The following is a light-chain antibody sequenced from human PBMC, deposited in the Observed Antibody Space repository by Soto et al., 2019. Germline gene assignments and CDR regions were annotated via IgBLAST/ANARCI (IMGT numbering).Light chain of an antibody. J-gene: IGLJ3*02. V-gene: IGLV5-45*03. CDR1: SGINVGTYR. CDR2: YKSDSDK. Sequence: QPVLTQPSSLSASPGASASLTCTLRSGINVGTYRIYWFQQKPGSPPQYLLSYKSDSDKQQGSGVPSRFSGSKDASANAGILLISGLQSEDEADYHCMIWHSSAWVFGGGTKVTVL. CDR3: MIWHSSAWV.